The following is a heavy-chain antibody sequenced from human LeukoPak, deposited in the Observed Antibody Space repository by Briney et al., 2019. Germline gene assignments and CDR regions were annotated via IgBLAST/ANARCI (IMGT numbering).Heavy chain of an antibody. J-gene: IGHJ4*02. CDR2: IKSKTDGGTT. V-gene: IGHV3-15*01. D-gene: IGHD2/OR15-2a*01. Sequence: GGSLRLSCAASGFTFNRFWMSWVRQAPGKGLEWVGRIKSKTDGGTTEYAAPVKGRFTISRDDSKNTLYLQMNSLKTEDTAVYYCTTGATRLLLEYWGQGTLVTVSS. CDR3: TTGATRLLLEY. CDR1: GFTFNRFW.